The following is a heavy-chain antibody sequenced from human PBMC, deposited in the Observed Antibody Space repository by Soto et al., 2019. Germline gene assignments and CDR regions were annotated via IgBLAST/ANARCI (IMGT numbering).Heavy chain of an antibody. J-gene: IGHJ4*02. D-gene: IGHD2-2*01. V-gene: IGHV4-31*03. CDR3: GRVGGSVPALSYFDY. CDR1: GGSISSFFYY. CDR2: IYYSGST. Sequence: PSDTLSLTCTVSGGSISSFFYYWSWIRQHPGKGLEWIGYIYYSGSTYYNPSLKSRVTISVDTSKNQFSLKLSSVTAADTAVYYCGRVGGSVPALSYFDYWGRETLVPVSS.